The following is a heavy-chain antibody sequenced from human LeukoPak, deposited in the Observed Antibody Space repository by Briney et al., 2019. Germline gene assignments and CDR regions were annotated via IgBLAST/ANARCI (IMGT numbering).Heavy chain of an antibody. CDR1: GGSFSGYY. V-gene: IGHV4-34*01. J-gene: IGHJ4*02. CDR2: IYYSGST. Sequence: KPSETLSLTCAVYGGSFSGYYWSWIRQPPGKGLEWIGSIYYSGSTYYNSSLKSRVTISVDTSKNQFSLNLSSVTAADTAVYYCARSSFDYWGQGTLVTVSS. CDR3: ARSSFDY.